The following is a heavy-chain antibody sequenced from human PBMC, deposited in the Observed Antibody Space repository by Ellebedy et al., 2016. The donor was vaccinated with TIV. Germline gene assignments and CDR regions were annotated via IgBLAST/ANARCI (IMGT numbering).Heavy chain of an antibody. J-gene: IGHJ6*02. CDR2: IRNNGDST. CDR1: GFAFSSYA. CDR3: VKGCGSYRYNGMDV. Sequence: GGSLRLSXSVSGFAFSSYAMHWVRQAPGKGLDYVAVIRNNGDSTYYADSVMGRFTISRDNSKNTLYLQMSSLRVEDTAIYFCVKGCGSYRYNGMDVWGQGTTVTVSS. V-gene: IGHV3-64D*06. D-gene: IGHD1-26*01.